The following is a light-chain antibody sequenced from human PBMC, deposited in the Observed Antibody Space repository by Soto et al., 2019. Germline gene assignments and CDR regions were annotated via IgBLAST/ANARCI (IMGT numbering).Light chain of an antibody. J-gene: IGLJ3*02. CDR2: ENN. CDR3: GTWDNSLSGWV. CDR1: SSKIGSNY. Sequence: QSVLTQPPSVSAAPGQKVTLSCFGSSSKIGSNYVSWYQQLPGTAPKLLIYENNKRPSGIPDRFSGSKSGTSAALGITGLQTGDEADYYCGTWDNSLSGWVFGGGTKLTVL. V-gene: IGLV1-51*02.